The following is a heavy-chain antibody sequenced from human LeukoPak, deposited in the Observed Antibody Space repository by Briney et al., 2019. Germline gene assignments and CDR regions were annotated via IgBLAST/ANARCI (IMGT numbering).Heavy chain of an antibody. J-gene: IGHJ5*02. D-gene: IGHD3-3*01. CDR3: ARVFVLRLLEWLPNWFDP. V-gene: IGHV1-69*05. CDR1: GGTFSSYA. CDR2: IIPIFGTA. Sequence: GASVKVSCKASGGTFSSYAISWVRQAPGQGLEWMGRIIPIFGTANYAQKFQGRVTITTDESTSTAYMELSSLRSEDTAVYYCARVFVLRLLEWLPNWFDPWGQGTLVTVSS.